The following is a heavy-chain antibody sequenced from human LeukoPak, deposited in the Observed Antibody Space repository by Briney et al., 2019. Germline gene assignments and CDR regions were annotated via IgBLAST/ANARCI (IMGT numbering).Heavy chain of an antibody. CDR3: AINQYYYDSSGYYYFDY. V-gene: IGHV3-21*01. J-gene: IGHJ4*02. CDR1: GFTFSSYS. Sequence: GGSLRLSCAASGFTFSSYSMNWVRQAPGKGLEWVSSISSSSSYIYYADSVKGRFTISRDNAKNSLYLQMNSLRAEDTAVYYCAINQYYYDSSGYYYFDYWGQGTLVTVSS. D-gene: IGHD3-22*01. CDR2: ISSSSSYI.